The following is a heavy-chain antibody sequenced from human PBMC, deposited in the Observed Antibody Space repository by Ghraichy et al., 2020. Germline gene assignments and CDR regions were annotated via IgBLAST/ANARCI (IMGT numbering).Heavy chain of an antibody. V-gene: IGHV6-1*01. CDR2: TYYRSKWYN. J-gene: IGHJ6*02. CDR1: GDSVSSNSAA. Sequence: SQTLSLTCAISGDSVSSNSAAWNWIRQSPSRGLEWLGRTYYRSKWYNDYAVSVKSRITINPDTSKNQFSLQLNSVTPEDTAVYYCASSRQLSTYYYYYGMDVWGQGTTVTVSS. D-gene: IGHD1-1*01. CDR3: ASSRQLSTYYYYYGMDV.